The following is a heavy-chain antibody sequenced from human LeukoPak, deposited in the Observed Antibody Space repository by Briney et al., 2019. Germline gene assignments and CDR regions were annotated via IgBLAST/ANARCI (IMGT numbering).Heavy chain of an antibody. D-gene: IGHD2-2*01. CDR3: AKDVPSAYFDY. J-gene: IGHJ4*02. CDR1: GFTFSNYG. CDR2: VRYDETTR. Sequence: GGSLRLSCAASGFTFSNYGMHWVRQAPGKGLEWVAFVRYDETTRFYADSVKGRFTISRDNSKTTLYLQMNSLRAEDTAVYYCAKDVPSAYFDYWGQGTLVTVSS. V-gene: IGHV3-30*02.